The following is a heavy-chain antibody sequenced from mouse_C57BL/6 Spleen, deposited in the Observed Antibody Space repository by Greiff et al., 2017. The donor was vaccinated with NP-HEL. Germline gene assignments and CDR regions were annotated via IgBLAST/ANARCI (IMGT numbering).Heavy chain of an antibody. J-gene: IGHJ2*01. CDR3: ASPYYYGSSYLYYFDY. Sequence: EVQLQQSGPELVKPGASVKMSCKASGYTFTDYNMHWVKQSHGKSLEWIGYINPNNGGTSYNQKFKGKATLTVNKSSSTAYMELRSLTSEDSAVYYCASPYYYGSSYLYYFDYWGQGTTLTVSS. CDR2: INPNNGGT. CDR1: GYTFTDYN. V-gene: IGHV1-22*01. D-gene: IGHD1-1*01.